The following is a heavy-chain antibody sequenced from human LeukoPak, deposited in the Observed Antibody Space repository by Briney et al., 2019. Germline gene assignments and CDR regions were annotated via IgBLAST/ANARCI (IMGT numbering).Heavy chain of an antibody. D-gene: IGHD3-10*01. CDR3: ARESNYHGSGTGWFDP. J-gene: IGHJ5*02. V-gene: IGHV4-34*01. CDR1: GGSFSGCY. CDR2: ISSGGNS. Sequence: SETLSLTCGVYGGSFSGCYYTWIRQSPGKGLEWIGEISSGGNSNENPSLKSRVTISVDTSKNQFSLKLSSVTAADTAVYYCARESNYHGSGTGWFDPWGQGTLVTVSS.